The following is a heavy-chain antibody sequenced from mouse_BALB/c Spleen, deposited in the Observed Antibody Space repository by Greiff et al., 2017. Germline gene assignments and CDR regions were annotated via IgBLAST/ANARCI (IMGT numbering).Heavy chain of an antibody. V-gene: IGHV5-6-5*01. CDR3: ARGRGDYDGGYYFDY. D-gene: IGHD2-4*01. Sequence: EVKVVESGGGLVKPGGSLKLSCAASGFTFSSYAMSWVRQTPEKRLEWVASISSGGSTYYPDSVKGRFTISRDNARNILYLQMSSLRSEDTAMYYCARGRGDYDGGYYFDYWGQGTTLTVSS. CDR1: GFTFSSYA. J-gene: IGHJ2*01. CDR2: ISSGGST.